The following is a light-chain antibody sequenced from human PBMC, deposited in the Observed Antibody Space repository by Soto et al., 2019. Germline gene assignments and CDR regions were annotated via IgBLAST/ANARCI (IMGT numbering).Light chain of an antibody. CDR2: DVS. J-gene: IGLJ2*01. CDR1: SSDVGGYKF. CDR3: SSYTSSSTPVV. V-gene: IGLV2-14*03. Sequence: QSALTQPASVSGSPGQSITISCTGTSSDVGGYKFVSWYQQQPGKAPKLMIYDVSNRPSGVSNRFSGSKSGNTASLTISGLQAEEEADYYCSSYTSSSTPVVFGGGTQLTVL.